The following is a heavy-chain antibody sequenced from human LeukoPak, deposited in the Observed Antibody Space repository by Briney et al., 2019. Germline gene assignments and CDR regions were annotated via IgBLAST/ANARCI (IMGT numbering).Heavy chain of an antibody. D-gene: IGHD3-10*01. CDR2: IYPGDSDT. CDR1: GYIFTNYW. J-gene: IGHJ4*02. CDR3: ARGNYGSGSYRPFDY. Sequence: KLGESLKISCKGSGYIFTNYWIAWVRQMPGKGLEWMGIIYPGDSDTRYSPSFQGQVTISADKSISTAYLQWSSLKASDTAMYYCARGNYGSGSYRPFDYWGQGTLVTVSS. V-gene: IGHV5-51*01.